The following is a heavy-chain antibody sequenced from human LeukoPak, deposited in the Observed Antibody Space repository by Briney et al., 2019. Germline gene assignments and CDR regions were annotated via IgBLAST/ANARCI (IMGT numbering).Heavy chain of an antibody. Sequence: GGSLRLSCAASGFTFSSYGMHWVRQAPGKGLEWVAVIWYDGSNKYYADSAKGRFTISRDNSKNTLYLQMNSLRAEDTAVYYCATDGIAVAGLDYFDYWGQGTLVTVSS. CDR2: IWYDGSNK. J-gene: IGHJ4*02. D-gene: IGHD6-19*01. V-gene: IGHV3-33*01. CDR1: GFTFSSYG. CDR3: ATDGIAVAGLDYFDY.